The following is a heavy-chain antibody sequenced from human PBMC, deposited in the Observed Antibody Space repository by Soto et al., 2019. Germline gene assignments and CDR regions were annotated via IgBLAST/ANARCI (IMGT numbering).Heavy chain of an antibody. D-gene: IGHD6-6*01. Sequence: QVQLVQSGGDVKKPGASVKVSCKASGYIFINYGISWVRQAPGQGLEWMGWIRLYSGDTDYAQKFQGRVTMTTDTSTSTAYMELRSLRSDDTAVYYCARDRSSSDYWGQGTLVTVSS. CDR3: ARDRSSSDY. CDR1: GYIFINYG. J-gene: IGHJ4*02. CDR2: IRLYSGDT. V-gene: IGHV1-18*01.